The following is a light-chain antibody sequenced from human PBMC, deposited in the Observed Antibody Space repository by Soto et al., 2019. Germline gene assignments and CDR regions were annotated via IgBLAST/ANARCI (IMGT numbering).Light chain of an antibody. Sequence: QLVLTQSPSASGTPGQRVTISCFGSTSNIGSNTVSWYQQLPGTAPKLLIYGNNQRPSGVPDRFSVSESGTSASLAISGLQSDDEADYYCAAWDDSLKGVVFGGGTKLTVL. CDR1: TSNIGSNT. CDR2: GNN. V-gene: IGLV1-44*01. CDR3: AAWDDSLKGVV. J-gene: IGLJ2*01.